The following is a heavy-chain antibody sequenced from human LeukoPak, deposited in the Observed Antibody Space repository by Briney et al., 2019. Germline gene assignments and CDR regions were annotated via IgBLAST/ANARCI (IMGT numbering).Heavy chain of an antibody. CDR1: GDSISSSSFY. Sequence: SETLSLTCTVSGDSISSSSFYWGWIRQPPGKGLEWIGSIDSSGFAYYNPSLKSRVTISAHTSKNQFSLKLSSVTAADTAVYYCAREGIYNWNYGEVGYWGQGTLVTVSS. D-gene: IGHD1-7*01. CDR3: AREGIYNWNYGEVGY. CDR2: IDSSGFA. V-gene: IGHV4-39*02. J-gene: IGHJ4*02.